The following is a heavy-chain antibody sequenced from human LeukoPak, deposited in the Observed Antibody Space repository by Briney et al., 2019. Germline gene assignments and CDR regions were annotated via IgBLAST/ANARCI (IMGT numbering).Heavy chain of an antibody. D-gene: IGHD5-18*01. CDR3: ARVKLYSYEALYYYMDV. J-gene: IGHJ6*03. Sequence: ASVKVSCKASGYTFTSYGISWVRQAPGQGLEWMGWISAYNGNTNYAQKLQGRVTMTTDTSTSTAYMELRSLRSDDTAVYYCARVKLYSYEALYYYMDVWGKGTTVTVSS. CDR1: GYTFTSYG. V-gene: IGHV1-18*01. CDR2: ISAYNGNT.